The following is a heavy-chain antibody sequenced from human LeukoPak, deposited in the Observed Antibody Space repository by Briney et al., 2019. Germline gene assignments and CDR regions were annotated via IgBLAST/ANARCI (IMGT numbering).Heavy chain of an antibody. D-gene: IGHD5-24*01. CDR3: AKTKPGGVRERWLHPGTAFDI. J-gene: IGHJ3*02. CDR1: GYTLTELS. CDR2: FDPEDGET. V-gene: IGHV1-24*01. Sequence: ASVKVSCKVSGYTLTELSMHWVRQAPGKGLEWMGGFDPEDGETIYAQKFQGRVTMTEDTSTDTAYMELSSLRAEDTAVYYCAKTKPGGVRERWLHPGTAFDIWGQGTMVTVSS.